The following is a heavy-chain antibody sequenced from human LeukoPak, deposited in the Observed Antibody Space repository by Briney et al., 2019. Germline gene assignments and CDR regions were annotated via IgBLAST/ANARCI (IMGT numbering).Heavy chain of an antibody. V-gene: IGHV3-21*01. CDR3: ARDYGGSSPFDY. D-gene: IGHD4-23*01. J-gene: IGHJ4*02. CDR2: ISSSSSYI. CDR1: DFTFRSYE. Sequence: PGGSLRLSCGASDFTFRSYEMNWVRQAPGKGLEWVSSISSSSSYIYYADSVKGRFTISRDSAKNSLYLQMNSLRAEDTAVYYCARDYGGSSPFDYWGQGTLVTVSS.